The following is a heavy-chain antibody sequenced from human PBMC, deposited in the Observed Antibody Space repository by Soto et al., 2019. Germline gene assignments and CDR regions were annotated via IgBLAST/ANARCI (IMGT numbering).Heavy chain of an antibody. CDR3: SRPDYFDSSGIL. V-gene: IGHV5-51*01. CDR1: GYSFTNYW. Sequence: GESLKISCKASGYSFTNYWIGWVRQMPGKGLEWMGVICPGDSETIYSPSFQGQVTISADKSISTAYLQWSSLKASDTAMYYCSRPDYFDSSGILWGQGTLVTVSS. D-gene: IGHD3-22*01. J-gene: IGHJ4*02. CDR2: ICPGDSET.